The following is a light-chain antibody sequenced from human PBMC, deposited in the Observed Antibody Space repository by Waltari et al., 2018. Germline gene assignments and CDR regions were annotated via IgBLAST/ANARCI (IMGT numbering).Light chain of an antibody. CDR1: QTVLYSSNNKNY. CDR2: WAS. Sequence: DIVMTQSPDSLAVSLGERATINCRSSQTVLYSSNNKNYLAWYQQRQGQPPKLLIYWASTRDSGVPDRFSGSGSGTDFTLTISSLLPEDVAVYYCQQYYAIPRTFGQGTKVEIK. CDR3: QQYYAIPRT. V-gene: IGKV4-1*01. J-gene: IGKJ1*01.